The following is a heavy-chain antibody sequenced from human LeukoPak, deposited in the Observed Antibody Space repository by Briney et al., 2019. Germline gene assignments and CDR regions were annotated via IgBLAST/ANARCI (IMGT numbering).Heavy chain of an antibody. J-gene: IGHJ4*02. V-gene: IGHV3-74*01. CDR3: ARGGSGLIDY. CDR2: INSDESSI. CDR1: GFNFSSYW. D-gene: IGHD3-16*01. Sequence: GGSLRLSCAASGFNFSSYWMHWVRQVPGKGLVWVSRINSDESSIGYADSVKGRFTISRDNDKNTLYLEMNSLSADDTALYYCARGGSGLIDYWGQGTLVIVSS.